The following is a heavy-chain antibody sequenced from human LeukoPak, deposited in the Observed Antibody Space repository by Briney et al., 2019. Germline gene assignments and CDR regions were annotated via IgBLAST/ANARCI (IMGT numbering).Heavy chain of an antibody. CDR3: AREGYDVWSGYPNWFDP. CDR1: GGSISSGDYY. CDR2: IYYSGST. J-gene: IGHJ5*02. Sequence: SQTLSLTCTVSGGSISSGDYYWSWIRQPPGKGLEWIGYIYYSGSTYYNPSLKSRVTISVDTSKNQFSLKLSSVTAADTAVYYCAREGYDVWSGYPNWFDPWGQGTLVTVSS. D-gene: IGHD3-3*01. V-gene: IGHV4-30-4*08.